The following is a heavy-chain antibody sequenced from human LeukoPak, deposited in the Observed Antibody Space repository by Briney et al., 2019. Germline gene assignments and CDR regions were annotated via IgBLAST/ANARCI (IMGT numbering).Heavy chain of an antibody. V-gene: IGHV4-39*01. CDR1: GGSLSSSSYY. CDR3: ARLSGYNRDY. J-gene: IGHJ4*02. D-gene: IGHD5-24*01. CDR2: VYYSGST. Sequence: SETLSLTCTVSGGSLSSSSYYWGWIRQPPGKGLEWIGSVYYSGSTYYNPSLKSRVTISVDTSKNQFSLKLSSVTAADTAVYYCARLSGYNRDYWGQGTLVTVSS.